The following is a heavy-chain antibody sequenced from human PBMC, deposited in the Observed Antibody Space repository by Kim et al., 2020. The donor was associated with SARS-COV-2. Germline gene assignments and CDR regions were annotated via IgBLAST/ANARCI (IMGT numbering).Heavy chain of an antibody. D-gene: IGHD6-25*01. V-gene: IGHV3-23*01. CDR1: GFTFNIFA. J-gene: IGHJ4*02. Sequence: GGSLRLSCEASGFTFNIFAMNWVRQAPGKGLEWVSGISDDGANTYYSYSVRGRFTISRDNSKRIVYLQMNSLRAGDTAVYYCAKEGAADLYYFDSWGQGT. CDR3: AKEGAADLYYFDS. CDR2: ISDDGANT.